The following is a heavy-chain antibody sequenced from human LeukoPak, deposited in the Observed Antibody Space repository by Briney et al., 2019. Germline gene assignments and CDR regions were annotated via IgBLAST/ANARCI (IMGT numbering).Heavy chain of an antibody. Sequence: PEASVKVSCKASGYTFTSHAMHWVRQAPGQRLEWMGWINAGNGDTKYSQNFQGRVTITRDTSANTAYMELSSLRSEDTAVYYCARDRSTGRYYGSGSYDYWGQGTLVTVSS. V-gene: IGHV1-3*01. CDR3: ARDRSTGRYYGSGSYDY. CDR2: INAGNGDT. D-gene: IGHD3-10*01. J-gene: IGHJ4*02. CDR1: GYTFTSHA.